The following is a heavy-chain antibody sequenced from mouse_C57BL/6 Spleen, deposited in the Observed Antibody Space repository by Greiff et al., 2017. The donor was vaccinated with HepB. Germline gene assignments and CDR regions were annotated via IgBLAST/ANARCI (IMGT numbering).Heavy chain of an antibody. J-gene: IGHJ3*01. CDR1: GFNIKDYY. V-gene: IGHV14-2*01. CDR2: IDPEDGET. Sequence: EVQLQQSGAELVKPGASVKLSCTASGFNIKDYYMHWVKQRTEQGLEWIGRIDPEDGETKYAPKLQGKATITADTSSYTAYLQLSSLTSVDTAAYYCATCYGSIPWFAYWGQGTLVTVSA. CDR3: ATCYGSIPWFAY. D-gene: IGHD1-1*01.